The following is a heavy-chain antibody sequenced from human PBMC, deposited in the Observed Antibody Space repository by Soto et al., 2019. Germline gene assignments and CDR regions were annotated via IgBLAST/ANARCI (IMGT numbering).Heavy chain of an antibody. J-gene: IGHJ4*02. CDR3: ATDKWYTTSWHDY. V-gene: IGHV3-11*04. CDR1: EFTFSDYY. CDR2: ISNSGRIT. Sequence: QVQLVEAGGGLVKPGGSLRLSCAASEFTFSDYYMTWIRQAPGKGLEWVSYISNSGRITYYADSVKGRFTISRDNARNSLYLQMNSLRAEDTAVYYCATDKWYTTSWHDYWGQGTQVTVSS. D-gene: IGHD6-13*01.